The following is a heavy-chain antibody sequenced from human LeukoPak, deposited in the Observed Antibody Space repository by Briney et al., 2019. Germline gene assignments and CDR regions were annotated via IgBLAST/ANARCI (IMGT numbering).Heavy chain of an antibody. J-gene: IGHJ6*03. D-gene: IGHD1-26*01. Sequence: PSETLSLTCAVYGGSFSGYYWSWIRQPPGKGLEWIGEINHSGSTNYNPSLKGRVTISVDTSKNQFSLKMSSVTAADTAVYYCARVPARGSYYAYYYYMDVWGKGTTVTVSS. CDR1: GGSFSGYY. CDR2: INHSGST. CDR3: ARVPARGSYYAYYYYMDV. V-gene: IGHV4-34*01.